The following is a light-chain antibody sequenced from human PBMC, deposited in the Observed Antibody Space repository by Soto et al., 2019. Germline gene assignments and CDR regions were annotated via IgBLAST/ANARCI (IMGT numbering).Light chain of an antibody. J-gene: IGLJ2*01. CDR2: SNN. CDR3: AAWDDSLNGPV. V-gene: IGLV1-44*01. CDR1: SSNIGSNT. Sequence: QSVLTQPPSASGTPGQRVTISCSGSSSNIGSNTVNWYQQLPGTAPKIIIYSNNQRPSGIPARFYGSKSGTSASLAISVLQSEDEADYYCAAWDDSLNGPVFGGGTKVTVL.